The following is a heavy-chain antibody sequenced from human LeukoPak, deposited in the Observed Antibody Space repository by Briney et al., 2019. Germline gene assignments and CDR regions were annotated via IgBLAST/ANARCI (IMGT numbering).Heavy chain of an antibody. CDR3: ARDQGAVAGIDP. J-gene: IGHJ5*02. CDR2: IFYSGTT. V-gene: IGHV4-39*07. Sequence: SETLSLTCTVSGASISTIISYWGWIRQTPGKGLEWIGSIFYSGTTYYNPSLESRVTISIDTSKNQFSVKLTSVTAADTAVYYCARDQGAVAGIDPWGQGTLVTVSS. D-gene: IGHD6-19*01. CDR1: GASISTIISY.